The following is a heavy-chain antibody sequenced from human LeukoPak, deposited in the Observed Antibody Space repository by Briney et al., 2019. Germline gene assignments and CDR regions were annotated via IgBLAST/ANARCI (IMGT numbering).Heavy chain of an antibody. V-gene: IGHV3-53*01. J-gene: IGHJ3*02. Sequence: PGGSLRLSCTVSGFTVSSNSMSWVRQAPGKGLEWVSFIYSGGNTHYADSVKGRFTISRDNSKNTLYLQMNSLRAEDTAVYYCASWYYDILSGHYNSDAFDIWGQGTMVTVSS. CDR2: IYSGGNT. D-gene: IGHD3-9*01. CDR1: GFTVSSNS. CDR3: ASWYYDILSGHYNSDAFDI.